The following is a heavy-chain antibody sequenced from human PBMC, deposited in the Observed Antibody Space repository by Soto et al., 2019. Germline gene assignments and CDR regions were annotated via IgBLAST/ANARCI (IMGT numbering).Heavy chain of an antibody. J-gene: IGHJ6*02. V-gene: IGHV3-23*01. D-gene: IGHD5-12*01. Sequence: PGGSLRLSCAPSGFTFSSYAMHWVRQAPGKGLEWVSAISCSGNNKYYADSVKGRFTISRDNFKNILYLQMSRLRTEDTALYYCAKRGYPLAYYYGMDHWGQGTTVTVSS. CDR1: GFTFSSYA. CDR3: AKRGYPLAYYYGMDH. CDR2: ISCSGNNK.